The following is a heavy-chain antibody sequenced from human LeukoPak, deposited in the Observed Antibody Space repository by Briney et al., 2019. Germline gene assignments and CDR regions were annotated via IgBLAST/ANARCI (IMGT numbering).Heavy chain of an antibody. V-gene: IGHV3-74*01. CDR1: GFTFSNDW. CDR2: VTSDGSGT. Sequence: GGSLRLSCAASGFTFSNDWMHWVRQAPGKGLVWVSRVTSDGSGTSYADSVKGRFTISRDNSKNTLYLQMNSLRAEDTAVYYCARGVLFFDYWGQGTLVTVSS. J-gene: IGHJ4*02. CDR3: ARGVLFFDY.